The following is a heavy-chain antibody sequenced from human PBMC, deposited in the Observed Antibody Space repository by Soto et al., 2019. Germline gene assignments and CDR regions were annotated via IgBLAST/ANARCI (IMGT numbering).Heavy chain of an antibody. CDR2: MYCSGNA. D-gene: IGHD1-26*01. J-gene: IGHJ4*02. CDR1: GASISRYY. CDR3: AREYPVHSAYFDY. V-gene: IGHV4-59*01. Sequence: QVQLQESGPGLVKPSETLSLTCTVSGASISRYYWSWIRRSPGKGLEWIGYMYCSGNAIYNPSLRSRITISVDTSKNQFSLNLNSVTVADTAVYYCAREYPVHSAYFDYWGQGILVIVSS.